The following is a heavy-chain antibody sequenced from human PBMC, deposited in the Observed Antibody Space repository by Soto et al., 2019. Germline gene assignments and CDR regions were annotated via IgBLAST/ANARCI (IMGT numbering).Heavy chain of an antibody. CDR3: ERVVISGSDLDY. J-gene: IGHJ4*02. D-gene: IGHD1-26*01. V-gene: IGHV3-48*01. CDR1: GFTFSSYS. CDR2: ISTSSSTI. Sequence: EVQLVESGGGLVQPGGSLRLSCAASGFTFSSYSMNWVRQAPVKGLEWGSYISTSSSTIYYADSVRGRFTISRDNAKNSLYLQMNSLRAEDTAVYYCERVVISGSDLDYWGQGTLVTVSS.